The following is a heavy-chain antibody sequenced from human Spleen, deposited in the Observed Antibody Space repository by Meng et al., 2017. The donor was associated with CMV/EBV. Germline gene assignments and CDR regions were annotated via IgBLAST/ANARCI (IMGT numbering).Heavy chain of an antibody. D-gene: IGHD6-13*01. CDR3: ARGRSSPPDY. CDR2: ISVYSGDR. CDR1: GYTFITSG. Sequence: ASVKVSCKASGYTFITSGLSWVRQAPGQGLEWMGWISVYSGDRNYAERLQGRVTMTTDTSTSTAYMELRSLKSDDTAVYYCARGRSSPPDYWGQGTLVTVSS. V-gene: IGHV1-18*01. J-gene: IGHJ4*02.